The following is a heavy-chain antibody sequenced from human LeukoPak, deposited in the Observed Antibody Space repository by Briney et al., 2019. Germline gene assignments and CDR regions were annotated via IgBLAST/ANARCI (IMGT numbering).Heavy chain of an antibody. CDR1: GFTFSSHW. Sequence: GGFLRPSCAASGFTFSSHWMHWVRQAPGKGLVWISRIVNDASSATYVDSVKGRFTTSSTNPNNTLYLLMNSLRAEDTAVYYCVRDSPHSGFNVDFHCWGQGPLVTVSS. V-gene: IGHV3-74*01. CDR2: IVNDASSA. CDR3: VRDSPHSGFNVDFHC. J-gene: IGHJ4*02. D-gene: IGHD2-15*01.